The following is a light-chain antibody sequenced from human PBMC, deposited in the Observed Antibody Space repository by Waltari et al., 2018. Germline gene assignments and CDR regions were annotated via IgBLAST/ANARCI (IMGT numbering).Light chain of an antibody. Sequence: QPALTQPASESGSLGQSITHACTGSSSYVGAYNYVSWYQQYSGKAPILIIYDVIKRPSGVSNRFSGSKSGNTASLTISGLQAEDEADYYCSSFTRSATLVFGGGTKLTVL. CDR3: SSFTRSATLV. V-gene: IGLV2-14*03. CDR2: DVI. J-gene: IGLJ3*02. CDR1: SSYVGAYNY.